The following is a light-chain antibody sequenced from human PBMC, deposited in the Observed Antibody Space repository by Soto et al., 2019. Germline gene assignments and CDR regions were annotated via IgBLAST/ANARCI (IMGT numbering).Light chain of an antibody. J-gene: IGKJ4*01. CDR1: QSVSNN. CDR3: QQYKNWPPVT. V-gene: IGKV3-15*01. CDR2: GAS. Sequence: ETVMTQSPAPLSLFPGERATLSCRASQSVSNNLAWYQQKSGQSPRLLIYGASTRATGIPARFSGSGSETDFTLTISSLQSEDFAVYYCQQYKNWPPVTFGGGTKVEI.